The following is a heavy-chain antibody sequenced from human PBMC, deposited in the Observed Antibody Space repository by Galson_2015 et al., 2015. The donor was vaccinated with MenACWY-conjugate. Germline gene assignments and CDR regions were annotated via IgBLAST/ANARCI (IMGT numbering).Heavy chain of an antibody. D-gene: IGHD7-27*01. Sequence: SLRLSCAASGFSVSSYAMSWVRQAPGKGLEWVSSLSGSGTTTYFADSEKGRFTFSRDNAKNSLYLQIDSLRVDDTAIYYCVRWGLAYAMDVLGQGTTVTVS. CDR3: VRWGLAYAMDV. CDR2: LSGSGTTT. J-gene: IGHJ6*02. V-gene: IGHV3-23*01. CDR1: GFSVSSYA.